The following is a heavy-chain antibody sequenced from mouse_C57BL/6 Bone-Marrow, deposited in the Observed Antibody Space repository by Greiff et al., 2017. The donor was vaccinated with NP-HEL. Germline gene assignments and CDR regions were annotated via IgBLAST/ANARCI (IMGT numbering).Heavy chain of an antibody. V-gene: IGHV1-81*01. CDR3: AYPVITTKMYAMDY. J-gene: IGHJ4*01. D-gene: IGHD2-4*01. Sequence: VQLQQSGAELARPGASVKLSCKASGYTFTSYGISWVKQRTGQGLEWIGEIYPRSGNTYYNEKFKGKATLTAAKSSSTAYMELSSLTSEDSAVXVGAYPVITTKMYAMDYWGQGTSVTVSS. CDR1: GYTFTSYG. CDR2: IYPRSGNT.